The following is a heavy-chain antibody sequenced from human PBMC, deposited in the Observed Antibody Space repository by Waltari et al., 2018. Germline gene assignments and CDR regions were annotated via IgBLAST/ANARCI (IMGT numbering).Heavy chain of an antibody. CDR2: IWYDGSNK. CDR3: AKGSGSYPSYYFDY. Sequence: QVQLVESGGGVVQPGRSLRLSCAASGFTFSSYGMHWVRQAPGKGLEWVAVIWYDGSNKYYADSVKGRFTISRDNSKNTLYLQMNSLRAEDTAMYYCAKGSGSYPSYYFDYWGQGTLVTVSS. D-gene: IGHD3-10*01. J-gene: IGHJ4*02. V-gene: IGHV3-30*18. CDR1: GFTFSSYG.